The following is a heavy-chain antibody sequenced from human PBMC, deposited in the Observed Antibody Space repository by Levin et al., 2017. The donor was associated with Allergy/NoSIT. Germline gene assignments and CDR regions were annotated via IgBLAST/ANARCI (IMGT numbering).Heavy chain of an antibody. Sequence: GGSLRLSCAASGFTFSSYSMNWVRQAPGKGLEWVSSISSSSSYIYYADSVKGRFTISRDNAKNSLYLQMNSLRAEDTAVYYCARDWAGSSGLPFDIWGQGTMVTVSS. CDR3: ARDWAGSSGLPFDI. CDR1: GFTFSSYS. CDR2: ISSSSSYI. J-gene: IGHJ3*02. V-gene: IGHV3-21*01. D-gene: IGHD6-19*01.